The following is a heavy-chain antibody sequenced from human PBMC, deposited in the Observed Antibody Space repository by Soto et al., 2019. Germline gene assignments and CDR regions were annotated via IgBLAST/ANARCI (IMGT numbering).Heavy chain of an antibody. D-gene: IGHD2-15*01. Sequence: EVQLVESGGGLVQPGGSLRLSCAASGFTVSSNYMSWVRQAPGKGLEWVSVIYSGGSTYYADSVKGRFTISRDNSKNTLYLQMNSLRAEDTAVYYCARDLCSGCSCYFYSEYFQHWGQGTLVTVSS. CDR1: GFTVSSNY. V-gene: IGHV3-66*01. J-gene: IGHJ1*01. CDR2: IYSGGST. CDR3: ARDLCSGCSCYFYSEYFQH.